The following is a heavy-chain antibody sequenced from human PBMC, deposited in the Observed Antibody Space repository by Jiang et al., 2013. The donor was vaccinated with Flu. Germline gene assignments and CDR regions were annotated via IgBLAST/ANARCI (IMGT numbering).Heavy chain of an antibody. CDR2: SIIWEH. Sequence: WGWIRQPPGRGWSGLGVSIIWEHLLQPSLKSRVTISVDTSKNQFSLKLSSVTAADTAVYYCARETPRSYYDYFDYWGQGTLVTVSS. D-gene: IGHD1-26*01. CDR3: ARETPRSYYDYFDY. V-gene: IGHV4-39*07. J-gene: IGHJ4*02.